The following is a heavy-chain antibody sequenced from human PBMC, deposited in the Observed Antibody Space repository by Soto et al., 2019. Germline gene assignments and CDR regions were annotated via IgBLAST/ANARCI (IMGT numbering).Heavy chain of an antibody. CDR3: ARLSQLRYDFWSGYHNYFDY. D-gene: IGHD3-3*01. CDR1: GGSISSSSYY. CDR2: IYYSGST. Sequence: SETLSLTCTVSGGSISSSSYYWGWIRQPPGKGLEWIGGIYYSGSTYYNPTLKSRVTISVDTSKNQFSLKLSSVTAADTAVYYCARLSQLRYDFWSGYHNYFDYWGQGTLVTVSS. V-gene: IGHV4-39*01. J-gene: IGHJ4*02.